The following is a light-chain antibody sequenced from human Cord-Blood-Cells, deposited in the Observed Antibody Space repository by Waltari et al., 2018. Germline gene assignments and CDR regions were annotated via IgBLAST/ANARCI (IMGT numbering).Light chain of an antibody. CDR2: AAS. J-gene: IGKJ4*01. Sequence: DIQMTQSPSSLSAYVGDRVTITFRASQSISSYLNWYQQKPGRAPQLLIDAASSLQSGVPSTFSGSRSGTDFTLTISSLQPEDFATYDCQQSYSTPRTFGGGTKVESK. CDR3: QQSYSTPRT. V-gene: IGKV1-39*01. CDR1: QSISSY.